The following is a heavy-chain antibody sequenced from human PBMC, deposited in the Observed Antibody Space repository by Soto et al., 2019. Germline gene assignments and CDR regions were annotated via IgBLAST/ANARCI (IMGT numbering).Heavy chain of an antibody. J-gene: IGHJ4*02. CDR2: INYSEDT. D-gene: IGHD3-3*01. Sequence: PSETLSLTCAVYRGALSGYSWNWIRQPPGKGLEWIGEINYSEDTNPTYNPSLKSRVTISADRTNNQLFLRLTSVTAADTAIYYCTKDALAYYDFWSWGQGTLVTVSS. CDR1: RGALSGYS. CDR3: TKDALAYYDFWS. V-gene: IGHV4-34*01.